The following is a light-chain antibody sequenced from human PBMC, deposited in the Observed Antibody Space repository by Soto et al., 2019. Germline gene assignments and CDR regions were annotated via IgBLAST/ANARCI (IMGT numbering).Light chain of an antibody. CDR3: CSYAASNTFV. Sequence: QSVLTQPRSVSGSPGQSVTISCTGTSSDVGGYNYVSWYQQYSGKAPKVMIYDVSKRPSGVPDRFSGSKSGNTASLTISGLQDEDEDDYYCCSYAASNTFVFGTGTKVTVL. J-gene: IGLJ1*01. CDR1: SSDVGGYNY. CDR2: DVS. V-gene: IGLV2-11*01.